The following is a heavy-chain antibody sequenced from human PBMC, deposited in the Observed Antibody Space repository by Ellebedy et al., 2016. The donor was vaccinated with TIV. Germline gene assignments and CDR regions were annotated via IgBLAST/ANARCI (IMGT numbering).Heavy chain of an antibody. Sequence: AASVKVSCKATGYILTSYYIHWVRQAPGQGLEWMGTINPSGNITSYAQNFQGRVTMTRDTSTSTVYMEVSSLRSDDTAVYYCAKMRPEPDWGQGTLVTVSS. CDR2: INPSGNIT. J-gene: IGHJ1*01. CDR1: GYILTSYY. CDR3: AKMRPEPD. D-gene: IGHD1-14*01. V-gene: IGHV1-46*01.